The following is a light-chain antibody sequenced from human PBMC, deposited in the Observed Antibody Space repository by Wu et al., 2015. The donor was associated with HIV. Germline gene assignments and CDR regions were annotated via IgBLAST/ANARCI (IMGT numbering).Light chain of an antibody. Sequence: PGERATLSCRASQSVDLLAWYQQRPGQAPRLLIYDTFTRAPGIPARFSSSLSGTDFTLNISSLEPEDFAVYYCQQRSNWLTFGGGPRWR. CDR2: DTF. CDR3: QQRSNWLT. CDR1: QSVDL. V-gene: IGKV3-11*01. J-gene: IGKJ4*01.